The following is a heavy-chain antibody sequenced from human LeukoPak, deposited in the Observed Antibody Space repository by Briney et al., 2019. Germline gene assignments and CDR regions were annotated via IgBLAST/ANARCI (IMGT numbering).Heavy chain of an antibody. CDR2: IYYSGST. V-gene: IGHV4-31*11. D-gene: IGHD3-9*01. J-gene: IGHJ3*02. CDR3: ASADYDMAFDI. CDR1: GGSISSGGYY. Sequence: SETLSLTCAVSGGSISSGGYYWSWIRQHPGKGLEWIGYIYYSGSTDYNPSLKSRFTMSVDTSKNQFSLKLSSVTAADTAVYYCASADYDMAFDIWGQGTMVTVSS.